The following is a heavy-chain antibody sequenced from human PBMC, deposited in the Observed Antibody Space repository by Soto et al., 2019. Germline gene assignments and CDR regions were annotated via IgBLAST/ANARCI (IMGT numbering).Heavy chain of an antibody. V-gene: IGHV3-33*01. CDR3: ARDSDTAMVPKNFDY. CDR2: IWHDGSNK. D-gene: IGHD5-18*01. J-gene: IGHJ4*02. CDR1: GFTFSSYG. Sequence: GGSLRLSCAASGFTFSSYGMHWVHQAPGKGLEWVAVIWHDGSNKYYADSVKGRFTISRDNSKNTLYLQMNSLRAEDTAVYYCARDSDTAMVPKNFDYWGQGTLVTVSS.